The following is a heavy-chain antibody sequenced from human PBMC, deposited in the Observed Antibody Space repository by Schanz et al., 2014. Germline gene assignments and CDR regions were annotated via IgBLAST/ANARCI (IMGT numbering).Heavy chain of an antibody. CDR1: GFTFSDYY. CDR3: ARGSSASLSRVWFDL. J-gene: IGHJ5*02. V-gene: IGHV3-30*03. D-gene: IGHD6-6*01. Sequence: QVQLVESGGGLVKPGGSLRLSCAASGFTFSDYYMSWIRQAPGKGLEWVAVISYDGSNKNYADSVKGRFIISRDNAKNSLYLEMNSLRAGDTAFYHCARGSSASLSRVWFDLWGQGTLVTVSS. CDR2: ISYDGSNK.